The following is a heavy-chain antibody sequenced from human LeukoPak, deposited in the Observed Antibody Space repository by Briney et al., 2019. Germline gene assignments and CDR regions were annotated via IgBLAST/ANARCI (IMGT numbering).Heavy chain of an antibody. Sequence: PGRSLRLSCTASGFTFGDYAMSWFRQAPGKGLEWVGFIRSKAYGGTTDYAASVKGRFTISRDDSKSIAYLQMNSLKTEDTAVYYCTREFQGNGFDYWGQGTLVTVSS. J-gene: IGHJ4*02. CDR3: TREFQGNGFDY. CDR2: IRSKAYGGTT. D-gene: IGHD2-8*01. CDR1: GFTFGDYA. V-gene: IGHV3-49*03.